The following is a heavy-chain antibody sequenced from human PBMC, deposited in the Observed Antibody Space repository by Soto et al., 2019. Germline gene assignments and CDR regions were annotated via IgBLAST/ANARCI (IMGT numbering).Heavy chain of an antibody. J-gene: IGHJ2*01. CDR1: GGSVSSGGYY. D-gene: IGHD2-15*01. CDR3: AKEWGLYGGNCGWYFDL. V-gene: IGHV4-61*08. CDR2: IFNTGST. Sequence: QVQLRESGPGLVKPSETLSLTCTVSGGSVSSGGYYWSWIRQPPGKGLEWIGYIFNTGSTNYNPSLKRRVTISVDTSKSQFSLKLNSVTAADAAVYYCAKEWGLYGGNCGWYFDLWGRGTLVTVSS.